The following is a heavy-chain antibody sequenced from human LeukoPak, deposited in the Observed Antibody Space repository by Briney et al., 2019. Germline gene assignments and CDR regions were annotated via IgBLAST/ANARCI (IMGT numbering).Heavy chain of an antibody. CDR3: ARLGGSTSWYWYFQH. Sequence: GESLKISCKGSGYSFTSDWIAWVRQMPGKGLEWMGIIYPGDSDTRYSPSFQGQVTISADKSISTAYLQWSSLKASDAAMYYCARLGGSTSWYWYFQHWGQGTLVTVS. V-gene: IGHV5-51*01. J-gene: IGHJ1*01. D-gene: IGHD6-13*01. CDR1: GYSFTSDW. CDR2: IYPGDSDT.